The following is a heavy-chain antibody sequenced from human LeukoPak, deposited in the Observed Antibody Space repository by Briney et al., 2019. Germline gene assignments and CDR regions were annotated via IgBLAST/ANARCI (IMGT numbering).Heavy chain of an antibody. V-gene: IGHV1-18*01. J-gene: IGHJ4*02. CDR3: ARVAYSSGPFDY. D-gene: IGHD6-19*01. CDR2: ISAYNGNT. CDR1: GYTFTNYG. Sequence: ASVKVSCKASGYTFTNYGISWVRQAPGQGLEWMGWISAYNGNTNYAQKLQGRVTMTTDTSTSTAYMDLRSLRSDDTAVYYCARVAYSSGPFDYWGQGTLVTVSS.